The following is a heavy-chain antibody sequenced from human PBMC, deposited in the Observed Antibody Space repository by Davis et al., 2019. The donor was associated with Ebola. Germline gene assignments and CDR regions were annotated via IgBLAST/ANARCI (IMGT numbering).Heavy chain of an antibody. CDR1: GFTFSSYA. V-gene: IGHV3-23*01. CDR3: AKEVLRFLEFLRGNDY. D-gene: IGHD3-3*01. J-gene: IGHJ4*02. Sequence: PGGSLRLSCAASGFTFSSYAMSWVRQAPGKGLEWVSVISGSGGSTYYADSVKGRFTISRDNSKKTLYLQMNSLRVEDTAVYYCAKEVLRFLEFLRGNDYWGQGTLVTVSS. CDR2: ISGSGGST.